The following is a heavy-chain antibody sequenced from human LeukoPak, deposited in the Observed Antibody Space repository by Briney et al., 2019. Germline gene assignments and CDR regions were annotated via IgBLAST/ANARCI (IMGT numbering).Heavy chain of an antibody. CDR1: GGSIGSGDCF. CDR3: ARLQRITMNAFDI. Sequence: PSETLSLTCTVSGGSIGSGDCFWSWIRQPPGKGLEWIGFIYYSGSTYYNPSLKSRVTISVDKSKNQFSLKLSSVTAADTAVYYCARLQRITMNAFDIWGQGTMVTVSS. CDR2: IYYSGST. J-gene: IGHJ3*02. V-gene: IGHV4-30-4*01. D-gene: IGHD3-22*01.